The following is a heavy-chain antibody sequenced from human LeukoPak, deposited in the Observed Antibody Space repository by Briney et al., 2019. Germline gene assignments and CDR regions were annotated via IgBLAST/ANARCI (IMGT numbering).Heavy chain of an antibody. Sequence: PSETLSLTCTVSGGSISSYYWCWIRQPPGKGLEWIGYIYYSGSTNYNPSLKSRVTISVDTSKNQFSLKLSSVTAADTAVYYCAREADSSPGYFGLWGRGTLVTVSS. CDR3: AREADSSPGYFGL. V-gene: IGHV4-59*01. D-gene: IGHD3-22*01. CDR1: GGSISSYY. J-gene: IGHJ2*01. CDR2: IYYSGST.